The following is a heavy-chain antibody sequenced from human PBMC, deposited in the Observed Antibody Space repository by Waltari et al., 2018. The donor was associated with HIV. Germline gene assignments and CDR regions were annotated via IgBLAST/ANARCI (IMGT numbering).Heavy chain of an antibody. CDR3: ATNSGSYRQGWFDP. J-gene: IGHJ5*02. CDR2: VIYDGSNE. Sequence: QVQLVESGGGGVPPGTSLTTPFAASAFSLREYARHWVRQPPGKGLGWVASVIYDGSNEDYADSVTGRLTVSRDNSKNTLYLQMDSLRPEDTAVYYCATNSGSYRQGWFDPWGQGTQVTVSS. D-gene: IGHD1-26*01. CDR1: AFSLREYA. V-gene: IGHV3-30*01.